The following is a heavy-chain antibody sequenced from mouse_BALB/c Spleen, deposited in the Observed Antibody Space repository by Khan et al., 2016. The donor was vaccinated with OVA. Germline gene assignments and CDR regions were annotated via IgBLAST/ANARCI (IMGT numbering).Heavy chain of an antibody. V-gene: IGHV2-6-4*01. J-gene: IGHJ4*01. D-gene: IGHD2-14*01. CDR1: GFSLSRYN. Sequence: QMQLEESGPGLVAPSQSLSITCTVSGFSLSRYNIHWVRQPPGKGLEWLGMIWGGGGTDYNSTLKSRLSTSTANSKSQVFLKMNSLQTDDTAMYYCARAYYRYDGYYAMDYWGQGTSVTVSS. CDR3: ARAYYRYDGYYAMDY. CDR2: IWGGGGT.